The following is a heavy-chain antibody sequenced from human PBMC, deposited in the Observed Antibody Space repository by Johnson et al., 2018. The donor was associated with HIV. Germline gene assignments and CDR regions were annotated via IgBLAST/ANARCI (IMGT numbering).Heavy chain of an antibody. V-gene: IGHV3-13*01. Sequence: VQLVESGGGLVQPGGSLRLSCAASGFTFSNYDMHWVRQGSGKGLEWVSGIGTAGDTHYPGSVKGRFTISRDNAKNSLYLQMNSLRAEDTAVYYCARGEEAYCGGDCYSGAFDIWGQGTMVTVSS. CDR3: ARGEEAYCGGDCYSGAFDI. CDR2: IGTAGDT. D-gene: IGHD2-21*01. CDR1: GFTFSNYD. J-gene: IGHJ3*02.